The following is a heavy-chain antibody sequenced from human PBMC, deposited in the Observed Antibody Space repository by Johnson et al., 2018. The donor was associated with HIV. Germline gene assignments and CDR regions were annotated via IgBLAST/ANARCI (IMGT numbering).Heavy chain of an antibody. D-gene: IGHD1-26*01. CDR3: ARGRGELLGGAFDI. CDR2: ISYDGTNK. Sequence: QVQLVESGGGVVQPGRSLRLSCVASGFRFSNYGIHWVRQAPGKGLEWVAVISYDGTNKYYAESVKGRFTISRDNSNNTLYLQMNSLRPEDAAVYYCARGRGELLGGAFDIWGQGTVVHVSS. J-gene: IGHJ3*02. V-gene: IGHV3-30*19. CDR1: GFRFSNYG.